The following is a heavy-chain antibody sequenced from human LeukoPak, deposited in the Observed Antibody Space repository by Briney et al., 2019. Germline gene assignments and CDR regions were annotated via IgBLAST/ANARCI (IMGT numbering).Heavy chain of an antibody. CDR1: GFTFSDYA. Sequence: PGGSLRLSCAASGFTFSDYAMNWVRQAPGEGLEWVSYISTSSTTIYYADSVKGRFTISRDNARNSLYLQMNSLRAEDTAVYYCARGPYTNGHYFDYWGQGTLATVSS. CDR3: ARGPYTNGHYFDY. J-gene: IGHJ4*02. D-gene: IGHD6-19*01. CDR2: ISTSSTTI. V-gene: IGHV3-48*04.